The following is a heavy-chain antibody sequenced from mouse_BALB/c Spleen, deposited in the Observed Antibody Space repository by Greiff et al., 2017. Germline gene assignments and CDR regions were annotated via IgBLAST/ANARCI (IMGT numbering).Heavy chain of an antibody. CDR1: GFNIKDYY. V-gene: IGHV14-1*02. CDR3: ARLGDSSGYVGY. Sequence: VQLQQSGAELVRPGALVKLSCKASGFNIKDYYMHWVKQRPEQGLEWIGWIDPENGNTIYDPKFQGKASITADTSSNTAYLQLSSLTSEDTAVYYCARLGDSSGYVGYWGQGTTLTVSS. D-gene: IGHD3-2*01. CDR2: IDPENGNT. J-gene: IGHJ2*01.